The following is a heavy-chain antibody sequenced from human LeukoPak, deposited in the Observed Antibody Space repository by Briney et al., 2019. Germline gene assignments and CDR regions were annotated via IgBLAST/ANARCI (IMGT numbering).Heavy chain of an antibody. CDR2: VWHDGSNR. J-gene: IGHJ4*02. V-gene: IGHV3-33*01. Sequence: GTSLRLSCTAPGFTFSSYAIHWIRQAPGKGLEWVALVWHDGSNRYYSEAVKGRFTISRDNSKKTVYLQINNLRDEETAVYYCARELFGSGSCPDYWGQGTRVTVPS. CDR3: ARELFGSGSCPDY. D-gene: IGHD3-10*01. CDR1: GFTFSSYA.